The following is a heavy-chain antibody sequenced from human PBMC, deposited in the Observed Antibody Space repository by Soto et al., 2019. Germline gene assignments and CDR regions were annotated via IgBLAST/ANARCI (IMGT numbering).Heavy chain of an antibody. D-gene: IGHD3-3*01. V-gene: IGHV4-39*01. J-gene: IGHJ5*02. Sequence: SETLSLTCTVSGGSISSSSYYWGWIRQPPGKGLEWIGSIYYSGSTYYNPSLKSRVTISVDTSKNQFSLKLSSVTAADTAVYYCARTYYDFWSGYYRDTGNWLDTWGQGTLVTVSS. CDR1: GGSISSSSYY. CDR2: IYYSGST. CDR3: ARTYYDFWSGYYRDTGNWLDT.